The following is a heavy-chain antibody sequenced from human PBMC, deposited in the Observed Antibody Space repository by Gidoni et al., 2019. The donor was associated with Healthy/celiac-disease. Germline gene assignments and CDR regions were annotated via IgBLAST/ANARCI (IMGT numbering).Heavy chain of an antibody. D-gene: IGHD1-7*01. Sequence: EVQLVESGGGLVTPGGSLRLSCAASGCTFSSYSLNWVRQAPGKGLEWLLSISSSSSYIYYADSVKGRFTISRDNAKNSLYLQMNSLRAEDTAVYYCARDGAGELLPEYYYYYYMDVWGKGTTVTVSS. CDR2: ISSSSSYI. V-gene: IGHV3-21*01. CDR3: ARDGAGELLPEYYYYYYMDV. J-gene: IGHJ6*03. CDR1: GCTFSSYS.